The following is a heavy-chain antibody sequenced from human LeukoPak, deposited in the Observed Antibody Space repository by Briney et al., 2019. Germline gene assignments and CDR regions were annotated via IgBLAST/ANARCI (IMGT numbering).Heavy chain of an antibody. J-gene: IGHJ4*02. D-gene: IGHD6-19*01. V-gene: IGHV3-21*01. CDR1: GFTFTTYS. Sequence: GGSLRLSCAASGFTFTTYSMNWVRQAPGKGLEWVSFLSSSGSHVYYADPVKGRFTISRDNAKNSLYLQMNGLRAEDTAVYYCARDAGNSSGWNDFDYWGQGTLVTVSS. CDR3: ARDAGNSSGWNDFDY. CDR2: LSSSGSHV.